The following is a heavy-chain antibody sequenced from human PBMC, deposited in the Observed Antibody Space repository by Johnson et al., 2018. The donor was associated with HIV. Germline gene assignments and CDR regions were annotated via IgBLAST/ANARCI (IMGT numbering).Heavy chain of an antibody. V-gene: IGHV3-30*04. CDR3: ARGGRVYDSSGYYAFDI. CDR2: ISFDGSNK. J-gene: IGHJ3*02. D-gene: IGHD3-22*01. CDR1: GFSFNRYA. Sequence: QVQLVESGGGVVLPGRSVRLSCVASGFSFNRYAMHWVRQAPGKGLEWVAVISFDGSNKYQADSVKGRFTISRDSSKNTLYLQMNSLRAEDTAVYYCARGGRVYDSSGYYAFDIWGQGTMVTVSS.